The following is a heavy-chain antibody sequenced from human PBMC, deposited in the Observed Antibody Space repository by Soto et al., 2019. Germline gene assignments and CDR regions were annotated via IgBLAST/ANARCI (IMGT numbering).Heavy chain of an antibody. V-gene: IGHV3-23*01. D-gene: IGHD6-19*01. CDR3: AKSVERRWLVLSPFDP. CDR2: ISGSDRST. Sequence: PGGSLRLSCAASGFTFSSYAMSWVRQAPGKGLEWVSVISGSDRSTYYADSVKGRFTISRDNSKNMLYLQMNSLRAEDTAVYYCAKSVERRWLVLSPFDPWGQGTLVTVSS. CDR1: GFTFSSYA. J-gene: IGHJ5*02.